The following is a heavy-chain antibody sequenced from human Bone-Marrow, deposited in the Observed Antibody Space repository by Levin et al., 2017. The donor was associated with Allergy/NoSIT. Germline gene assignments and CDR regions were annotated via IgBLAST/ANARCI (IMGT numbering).Heavy chain of an antibody. CDR2: IKSKTDGGTI. CDR3: TTKNF. D-gene: IGHD2/OR15-2a*01. CDR1: EFTFNKAW. V-gene: IGHV3-15*01. Sequence: GESLKISCVASEFTFNKAWMNWVRQAPGKGLEWVGRIKSKTDGGTIDYAAPVKGRFTISRDDSKTTLYLQINSLRTEDTAVYNCTTKNFWGQGTLDSVSS. J-gene: IGHJ4*02.